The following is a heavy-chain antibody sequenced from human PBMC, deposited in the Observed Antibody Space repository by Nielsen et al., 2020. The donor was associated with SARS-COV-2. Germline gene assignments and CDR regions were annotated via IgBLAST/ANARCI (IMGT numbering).Heavy chain of an antibody. CDR1: GFTFSASG. J-gene: IGHJ3*02. Sequence: GESLKISCAASGFTFSASGMNWVRQAPGRGLEWISYINGGETHVYYAASVKGRFTIFRDNAKNALYLQMNSLRGEDTALYHCASIDSSGYYGWAFDIWGQGTMVTVSS. V-gene: IGHV3-21*04. D-gene: IGHD3-22*01. CDR3: ASIDSSGYYGWAFDI. CDR2: INGGETHV.